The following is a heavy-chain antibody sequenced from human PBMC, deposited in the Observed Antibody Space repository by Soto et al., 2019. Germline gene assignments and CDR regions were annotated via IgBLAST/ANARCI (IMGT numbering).Heavy chain of an antibody. CDR3: ARTNRIRDAFDI. J-gene: IGHJ3*02. CDR1: GFTFNSND. D-gene: IGHD2-15*01. CDR2: IRSSSRPI. V-gene: IGHV3-48*02. Sequence: EVQLVESGGGLVQPGGSLRLSCAAAGFTFNSNDMNWVRQAPGKGLEWVSYIRSSSRPIYYADAVRGRFTISRDNAKNSLYMQMNSLRDEDTAVYYCARTNRIRDAFDIWGQGTMVTVSS.